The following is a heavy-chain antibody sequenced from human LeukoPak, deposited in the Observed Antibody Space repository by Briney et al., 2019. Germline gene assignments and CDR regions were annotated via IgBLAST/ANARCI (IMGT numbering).Heavy chain of an antibody. CDR2: IFTSGST. CDR1: GGSITSDY. J-gene: IGHJ5*02. CDR3: SRGGANDL. V-gene: IGHV4-4*07. D-gene: IGHD4/OR15-4a*01. Sequence: SETLSLTCTVSGGSITSDYLSWIRQPPGKGLEWIGRIFTSGSTSYNPSLKSRVTMSLDTSKNQFSLKLSSVTAADTAVYFCSRGGANDLWGQGTLVTVSS.